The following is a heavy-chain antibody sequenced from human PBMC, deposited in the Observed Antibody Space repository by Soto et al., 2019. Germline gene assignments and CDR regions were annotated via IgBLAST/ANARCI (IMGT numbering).Heavy chain of an antibody. CDR3: ARGSHLGELSVNDAFDI. D-gene: IGHD3-16*02. CDR1: GGSISSGGYY. CDR2: IYYSGST. Sequence: QVQLQESGPGLVKPSQTLSLTCTVSGGSISSGGYYWSWIRQLPGKGLEWIGYIYYSGSTYYNPSLKSRVTISVDTSKNQFSLKLSSVTAADTAVYYCARGSHLGELSVNDAFDIWGQGTMVTVSS. V-gene: IGHV4-31*03. J-gene: IGHJ3*02.